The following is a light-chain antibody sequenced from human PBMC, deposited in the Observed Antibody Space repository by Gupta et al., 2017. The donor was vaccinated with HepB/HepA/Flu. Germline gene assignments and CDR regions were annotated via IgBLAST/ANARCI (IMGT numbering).Light chain of an antibody. CDR1: QSVLYSSNNKNY. CDR2: WAS. V-gene: IGKV4-1*01. J-gene: IGKJ3*01. Sequence: DIVMTQSPDSLAVSLGERATLNCKSSQSVLYSSNNKNYLAWYQQKSGQPPKLLIYWASTRESGVPDRFTGSGYGTDXTLTISXLQAEDVAVYYCQQYYSTPGITFGXGTKVDIK. CDR3: QQYYSTPGIT.